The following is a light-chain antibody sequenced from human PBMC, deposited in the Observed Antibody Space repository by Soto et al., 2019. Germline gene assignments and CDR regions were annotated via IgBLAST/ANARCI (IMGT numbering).Light chain of an antibody. J-gene: IGKJ1*01. CDR2: QAS. CDR3: QQYHSYPLT. V-gene: IGKV1-5*03. CDR1: QSINSW. Sequence: IQMTQSPSTLSAAVGDRVTITCRAIQSINSWLSCYQHKPGKAPKLLIYQASSLESGVPSRFSGSISGTDVTLTLSSLQPDDFATHYCQQYHSYPLTFGPGTKVEIK.